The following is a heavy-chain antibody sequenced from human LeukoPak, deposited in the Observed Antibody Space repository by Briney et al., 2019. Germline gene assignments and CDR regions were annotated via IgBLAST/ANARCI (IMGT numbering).Heavy chain of an antibody. CDR1: GGSFSGYY. V-gene: IGHV4-34*01. CDR3: AREWVTTCWFDP. J-gene: IGHJ5*02. CDR2: INHSGSP. D-gene: IGHD4-17*01. Sequence: SETLSLTCAVCGGSFSGYYWSWIRQPPGKGLEWIGEINHSGSPNYNPSLKSRVTISVDTSKNQFSLKLSSVTAADTAVYYCAREWVTTCWFDPWGQGTLVTVSS.